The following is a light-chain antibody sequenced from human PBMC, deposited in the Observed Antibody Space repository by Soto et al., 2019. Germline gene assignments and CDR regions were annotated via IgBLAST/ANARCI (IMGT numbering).Light chain of an antibody. V-gene: IGLV1-44*01. CDR3: AAWDDSLDGGV. CDR1: NSNIGENA. CDR2: SDD. Sequence: QSVLTQPPSASGTPGQRVIISCSGSNSNIGENAVTWYQQLPGTAPKALIYSDDQRPSGVPDRFSASKSGSSASLAISGLQSADAADYYCAAWDDSLDGGVFGGGTKLTVL. J-gene: IGLJ3*02.